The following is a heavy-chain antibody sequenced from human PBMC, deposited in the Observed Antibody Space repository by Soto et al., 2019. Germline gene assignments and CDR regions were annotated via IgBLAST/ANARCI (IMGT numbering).Heavy chain of an antibody. CDR3: VRLSGGPRY. D-gene: IGHD3-10*01. Sequence: EAQLVESGGGLIQPGGSLRLSCAASGFTVSSDHMSWVRQAPGQGLEWVAGFYGDGAPSYADSAKGRFTISRDNSKNTLSLQMNRLRAEDTAHYYCVRLSGGPRYWGQGTLVTVSS. CDR2: FYGDGAP. J-gene: IGHJ4*02. V-gene: IGHV3-53*01. CDR1: GFTVSSDH.